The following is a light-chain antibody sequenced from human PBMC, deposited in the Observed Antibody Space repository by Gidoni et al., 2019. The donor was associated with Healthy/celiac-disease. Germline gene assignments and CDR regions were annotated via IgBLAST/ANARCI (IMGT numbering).Light chain of an antibody. J-gene: IGKJ2*01. CDR3: MQALQTPRT. V-gene: IGKV2-28*01. CDR1: QSLLHSNGYNY. Sequence: DIVMTQPPLSLPVTPGEPASISCRSSQSLLHSNGYNYLDWYLQKPGQSPQLLIYLGSNRASGVPDRFSGSGSDTDFTLKISRVEAEDVGVYYCMQALQTPRTFGQGTKLEIK. CDR2: LGS.